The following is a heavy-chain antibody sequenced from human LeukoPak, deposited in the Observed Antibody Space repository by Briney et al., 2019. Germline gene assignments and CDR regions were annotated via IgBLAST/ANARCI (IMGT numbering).Heavy chain of an antibody. D-gene: IGHD5-18*01. CDR3: ARETTLRGYSYGSLDY. CDR1: GGTFISYA. Sequence: GASVKVPCKASGGTFISYAISWVRQAPGQGLEWMGGIIPIFGTANYAQKFQGRVTITADESTSTAYMELSSLRSEDTAVYYCARETTLRGYSYGSLDYWGQGTLVTVSS. CDR2: IIPIFGTA. V-gene: IGHV1-69*13. J-gene: IGHJ4*02.